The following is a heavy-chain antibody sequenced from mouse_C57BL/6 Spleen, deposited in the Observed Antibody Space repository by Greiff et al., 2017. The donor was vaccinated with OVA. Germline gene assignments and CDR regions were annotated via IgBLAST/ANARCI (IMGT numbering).Heavy chain of an antibody. J-gene: IGHJ2*01. D-gene: IGHD2-4*01. Sequence: VQLQQPGAELVKPGASVKLSCKASGYTFTSYWMHWVKQRPGQGLEWIGMIHPNSGSTNYNEKFKSKATLTVDKSSRTAYMQLSSLTSENSAVDNCASEGAYDYDGDWGQGTTLTVSS. CDR1: GYTFTSYW. CDR2: IHPNSGST. CDR3: ASEGAYDYDGD. V-gene: IGHV1-64*01.